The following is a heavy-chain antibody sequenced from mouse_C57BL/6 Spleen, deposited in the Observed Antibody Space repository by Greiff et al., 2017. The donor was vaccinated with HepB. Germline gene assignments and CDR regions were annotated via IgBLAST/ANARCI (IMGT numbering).Heavy chain of an antibody. CDR1: GYSITSGYY. CDR3: ANHYYGRNY. D-gene: IGHD1-1*01. J-gene: IGHJ2*01. CDR2: ISYDGSN. V-gene: IGHV3-6*01. Sequence: EVQLVESGPGLVKPSQSLSLTCSVTGYSITSGYYWNWIRQFPGNKLEWMGYISYDGSNNYNPSLKNRISITRDTSKNQFFLKLNSVTTEDTATYYCANHYYGRNYWGQGTTLTVSS.